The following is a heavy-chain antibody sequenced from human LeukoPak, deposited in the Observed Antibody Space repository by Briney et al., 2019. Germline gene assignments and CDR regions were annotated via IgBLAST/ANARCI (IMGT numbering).Heavy chain of an antibody. D-gene: IGHD6-13*01. CDR2: ISSSSSYI. CDR1: GFTFSSYS. J-gene: IGHJ5*02. CDR3: ARAQQLDTP. V-gene: IGHV3-21*01. Sequence: WGSLSLSCAASGFTFSSYSMSWVRQAPGKGLEWVSSISSSSSYIYYADSVKGRFTISRDNAKNSLYLQMNSLRAEDTAVYYCARAQQLDTPWGQGTLVTLSS.